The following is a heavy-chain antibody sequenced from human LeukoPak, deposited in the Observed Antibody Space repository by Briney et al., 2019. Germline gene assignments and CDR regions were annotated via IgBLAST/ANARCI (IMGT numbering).Heavy chain of an antibody. V-gene: IGHV3-66*01. J-gene: IGHJ4*02. D-gene: IGHD4-17*01. CDR3: ASCFTDGDCEY. Sequence: GGSLRLSCAASGFTVSSYDVSWVRQAPGKGPEWVSVIYSGGNTYYADFVKGRFTISRDNSKNTVYLQMNSLRAEDTAVYYCASCFTDGDCEYWGQGTLVTVSS. CDR2: IYSGGNT. CDR1: GFTVSSYD.